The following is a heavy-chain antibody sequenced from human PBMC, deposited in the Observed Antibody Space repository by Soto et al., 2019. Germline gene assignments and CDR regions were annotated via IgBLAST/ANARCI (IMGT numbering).Heavy chain of an antibody. Sequence: EVQLVESGGGVGRPGGSLRLSCTASGFIFDDYGVNWVRQTPDKGLEWVSFINWSGGQTRYGDSMKGRFTVSRDNSRNSLYLQIDSLRVEDTAFYYCARNRRGGGYYFDYWGQGALVTVSS. V-gene: IGHV3-20*04. CDR3: ARNRRGGGYYFDY. J-gene: IGHJ4*02. CDR2: INWSGGQT. CDR1: GFIFDDYG.